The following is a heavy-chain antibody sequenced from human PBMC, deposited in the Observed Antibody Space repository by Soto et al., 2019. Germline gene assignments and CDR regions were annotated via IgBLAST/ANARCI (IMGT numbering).Heavy chain of an antibody. Sequence: ASVKVSCKASGGTFSSYAISWVRQAPGQGLEWMGGIIPIFGTANYAQKFQGRVTITADESTSTAYLELSSLRSEDTAVYYCASSYGSSWVPHYYYYGMDVWGQGTTVTVSS. D-gene: IGHD6-13*01. V-gene: IGHV1-69*13. J-gene: IGHJ6*02. CDR2: IIPIFGTA. CDR3: ASSYGSSWVPHYYYYGMDV. CDR1: GGTFSSYA.